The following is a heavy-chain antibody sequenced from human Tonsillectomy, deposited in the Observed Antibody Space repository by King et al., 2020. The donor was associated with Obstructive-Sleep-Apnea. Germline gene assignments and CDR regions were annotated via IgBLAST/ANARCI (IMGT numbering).Heavy chain of an antibody. Sequence: VQLVESGGGVVQPGRSLRLSCAASGFTFKTHAMNWVRQAPGKGLEWLAVISYDGSDTYSADSGKGRFTISRDNSKKTVYLKMKSLRAEATAIYYCARGAICGGDFHSIYRQFDLWGLGALVTVSS. CDR2: ISYDGSDT. V-gene: IGHV3-30*04. J-gene: IGHJ2*01. D-gene: IGHD2-21*02. CDR3: ARGAICGGDFHSIYRQFDL. CDR1: GFTFKTHA.